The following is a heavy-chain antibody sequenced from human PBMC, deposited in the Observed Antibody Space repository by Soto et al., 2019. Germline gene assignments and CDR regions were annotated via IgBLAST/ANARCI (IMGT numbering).Heavy chain of an antibody. CDR1: GFNVGAFA. V-gene: IGHV3-23*01. J-gene: IGHJ4*02. Sequence: EVQLLESGGDLVQPGGSLRLSCAASGFNVGAFAVNWVRQAPGKGLEWVSGISVSDAFIYYADSVRGRFSISRDASENSLYLQMNSLRVDDTSLYYCTRETVGGITGLDYWGPGTLVTVSS. CDR3: TRETVGGITGLDY. D-gene: IGHD1-20*01. CDR2: ISVSDAFI.